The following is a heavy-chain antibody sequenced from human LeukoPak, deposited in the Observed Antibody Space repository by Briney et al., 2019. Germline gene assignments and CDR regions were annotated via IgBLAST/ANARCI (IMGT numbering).Heavy chain of an antibody. J-gene: IGHJ4*02. D-gene: IGHD3-10*01. Sequence: NPSETLSLTCTVSGVSISSSNSYWGWIRQPPGKGLEWIGSIYYSGNTYYNASLKSQVSISIDTSKNRFTLKLTSVTAADTAVYYCARHARNPYGSGTHYPNYWGQGTLVTVSS. CDR1: GVSISSSNSY. V-gene: IGHV4-39*01. CDR2: IYYSGNT. CDR3: ARHARNPYGSGTHYPNY.